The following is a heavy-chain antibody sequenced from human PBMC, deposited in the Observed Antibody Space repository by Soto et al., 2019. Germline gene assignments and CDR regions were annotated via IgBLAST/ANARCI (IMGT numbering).Heavy chain of an antibody. CDR3: ARQTGASLWVREGYNWFDP. J-gene: IGHJ5*02. D-gene: IGHD3-10*01. Sequence: SETLSLTCTVSGGSISSSSYYWGWIRQPPGKGLEWIGSIYYSGSTYYNPSLKSRVTISVDTSKNQFSLKLSSVTAADTAVYYCARQTGASLWVREGYNWFDPWGQGTLVTVSS. CDR2: IYYSGST. V-gene: IGHV4-39*01. CDR1: GGSISSSSYY.